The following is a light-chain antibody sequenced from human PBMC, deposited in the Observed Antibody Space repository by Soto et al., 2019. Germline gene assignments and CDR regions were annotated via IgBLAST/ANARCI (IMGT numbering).Light chain of an antibody. CDR2: KAS. CDR3: QHYNSYSEA. CDR1: QTISSW. V-gene: IGKV1-5*03. J-gene: IGKJ1*01. Sequence: DIQMTQSPSTLSGSVGDRVTITCRARQTISSWLAWYQQKPGKAPKLLIYKASTFKSGVPSRFSGSGSGIEFTLTISSLQPDYFATYYCQHYNSYSEAFGQGTKVDIK.